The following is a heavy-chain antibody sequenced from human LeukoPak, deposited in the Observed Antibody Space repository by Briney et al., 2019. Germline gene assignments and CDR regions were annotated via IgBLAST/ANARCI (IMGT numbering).Heavy chain of an antibody. CDR1: GASISSESYY. D-gene: IGHD5-24*01. V-gene: IGHV4-61*09. CDR3: ARVMAVNPDWFDP. Sequence: PSQTLSLTCTVSGASISSESYYWTWIRQPAGKGLEWIGHIYHTGSTKYNPSLKSRVTILIDTSENQFSLRLNSVTAADTAVYYCARVMAVNPDWFDPWGQGTLVTVSS. J-gene: IGHJ5*02. CDR2: IYHTGST.